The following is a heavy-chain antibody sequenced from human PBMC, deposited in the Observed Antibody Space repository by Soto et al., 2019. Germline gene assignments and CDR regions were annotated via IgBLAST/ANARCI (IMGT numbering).Heavy chain of an antibody. Sequence: EVQLVESGGGLVQPGGSLRLSCAASGFTFSSYWMHWVRQAPGKGLGWVSRNNSDGSSTSYADSVKGRFTISRDNAKNTLYLQMNSLRAEDTAVYYCARALYSSGWYYYWGQGTLVTVSS. CDR1: GFTFSSYW. CDR2: NNSDGSST. CDR3: ARALYSSGWYYY. D-gene: IGHD6-19*01. J-gene: IGHJ4*02. V-gene: IGHV3-74*01.